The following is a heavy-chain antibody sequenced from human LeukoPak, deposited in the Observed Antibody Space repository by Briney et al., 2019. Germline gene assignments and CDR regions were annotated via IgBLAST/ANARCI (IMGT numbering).Heavy chain of an antibody. CDR2: INPNSGGT. Sequence: ASVKVSCKASGYTFTGYYMHWVRQAPGQGLEWMGRINPNSGGTNYAQKFQGRVTMTRDTSISTAYMELSRLRSDDTAVYYRARAFSGDYFRPDPWGQGTLVTVSS. CDR3: ARAFSGDYFRPDP. J-gene: IGHJ5*02. CDR1: GYTFTGYY. V-gene: IGHV1-2*06. D-gene: IGHD4-17*01.